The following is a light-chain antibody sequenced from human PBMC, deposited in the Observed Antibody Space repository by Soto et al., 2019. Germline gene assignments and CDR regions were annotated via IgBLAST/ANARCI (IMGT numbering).Light chain of an antibody. V-gene: IGLV1-47*01. CDR2: RNN. Sequence: QAVVTQPPSASGTPGQRVTISCSGSSSNIGSNYVYWYQQLPGTAPKLLIYRNNQRPSGVPDRFSGSKSGTSASLVISGLRSEDEADYYCAAWDDSLSGHVVFGGGTKVTVL. CDR1: SSNIGSNY. J-gene: IGLJ2*01. CDR3: AAWDDSLSGHVV.